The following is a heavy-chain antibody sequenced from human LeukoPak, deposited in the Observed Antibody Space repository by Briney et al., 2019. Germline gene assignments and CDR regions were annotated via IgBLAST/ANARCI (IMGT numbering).Heavy chain of an antibody. CDR3: ARDRSKQWLSWYFDL. J-gene: IGHJ2*01. CDR1: GGSISSGSYY. V-gene: IGHV4-61*02. Sequence: SETLSLTCTVSGGSISSGSYYCSWIRQPAGKGLEWIGRIDSSGSTNYNPSLNSRVTISVDTSKNQFSLKLSSVTAADTAVYYCARDRSKQWLSWYFDLWGRGTLVTVSS. D-gene: IGHD6-19*01. CDR2: IDSSGST.